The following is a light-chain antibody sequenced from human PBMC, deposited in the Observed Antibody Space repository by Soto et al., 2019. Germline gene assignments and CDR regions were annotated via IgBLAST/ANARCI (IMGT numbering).Light chain of an antibody. CDR2: WAS. V-gene: IGKV4-1*01. J-gene: IGKJ1*01. CDR3: QVYYYTLWT. CDR1: QSLLHSSNNKNY. Sequence: IVMSHIPESLAVSLGERATINCKSSQSLLHSSNNKNYLAWYQQKAGQPPKLLIYWASTRESGVPDRFSGDGSGTDFTLTISSLQAEDVAVYYCQVYYYTLWTFCQ.